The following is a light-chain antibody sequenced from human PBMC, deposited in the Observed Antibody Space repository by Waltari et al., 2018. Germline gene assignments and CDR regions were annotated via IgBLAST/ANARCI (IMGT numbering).Light chain of an antibody. CDR1: EGTYNL. V-gene: IGKV1-NL1*01. CDR3: QQYYSTLYT. Sequence: DIQMTQSPSSLSTSIGDTVTITCRASEGTYNLLAWYQQKEGKAPKLIVSGASTLESGVPSRFSGSGSWTDYTLTISGLQPEDVATYYCQQYYSTLYTFGQGTKLEIK. J-gene: IGKJ2*01. CDR2: GAS.